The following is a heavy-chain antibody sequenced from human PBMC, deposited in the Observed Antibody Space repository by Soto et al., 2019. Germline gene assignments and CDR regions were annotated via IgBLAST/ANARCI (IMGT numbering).Heavy chain of an antibody. J-gene: IGHJ6*02. Sequence: PSETLSLTCTVSGASISRYYWSWIRLSPGKGLEWIGYLYNTGSTIYNPSLKSRVTISVDASRNQFSLKMNSVTAADTAVYYCARDLWGYCGVGCDPLDVWGQGTTVTVSS. CDR3: ARDLWGYCGVGCDPLDV. CDR2: LYNTGST. D-gene: IGHD2-21*02. V-gene: IGHV4-59*01. CDR1: GASISRYY.